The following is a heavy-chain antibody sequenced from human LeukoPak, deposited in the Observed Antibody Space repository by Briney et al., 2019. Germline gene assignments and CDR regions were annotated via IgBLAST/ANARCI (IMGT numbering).Heavy chain of an antibody. CDR3: ARADYGGTFYWYFDL. Sequence: SETLSLTCTVSGGSISSGGYYWSWIRQHPGKGLEWIGYIYYSGSTYYNPSLKSRVTISVDTSKNQFSLKLSSVTAADTAVYYCARADYGGTFYWYFDLWGRGTLSLSPQ. J-gene: IGHJ2*01. D-gene: IGHD4-23*01. CDR1: GGSISSGGYY. CDR2: IYYSGST. V-gene: IGHV4-31*03.